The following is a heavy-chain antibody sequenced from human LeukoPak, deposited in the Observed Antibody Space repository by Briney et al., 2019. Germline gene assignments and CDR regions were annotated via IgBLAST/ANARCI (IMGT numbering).Heavy chain of an antibody. CDR2: INPNSGGT. V-gene: IGHV1-2*02. D-gene: IGHD3-3*01. Sequence: ASVKVSCKASGYTFTGYYMHWVRQAPGQGLEWMGWINPNSGGTNYAQKFQGRVTMTRDTSISTAYMELSRLRSDDTAVYYCARAPSYDFWSGYYFDYWGQGTLVTVSS. CDR1: GYTFTGYY. CDR3: ARAPSYDFWSGYYFDY. J-gene: IGHJ4*02.